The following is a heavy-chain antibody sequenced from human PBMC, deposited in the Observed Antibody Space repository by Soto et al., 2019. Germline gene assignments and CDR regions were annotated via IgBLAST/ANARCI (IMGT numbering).Heavy chain of an antibody. CDR3: VRDYAAAENSPFFDY. J-gene: IGHJ4*02. Sequence: VGSLRLSCVASGFTFSSYAVSWVRQAPGKGLEWVSGISGSGGTTYYADSVKGRFTIPRDNSKNTLYLQMNSLRPEDTAVYYCVRDYAAAENSPFFDYWGQGTLVTVSS. V-gene: IGHV3-23*01. CDR2: ISGSGGTT. D-gene: IGHD2-2*01. CDR1: GFTFSSYA.